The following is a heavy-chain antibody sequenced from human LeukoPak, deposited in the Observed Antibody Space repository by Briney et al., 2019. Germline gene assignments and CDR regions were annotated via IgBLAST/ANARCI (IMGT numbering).Heavy chain of an antibody. D-gene: IGHD2-2*01. CDR1: GFTFSSYA. CDR2: ISGSGGST. Sequence: GSLRLSCAASGFTFSSYAMSWVRQAPGKGLEWVSAISGSGGSTYYADSVKGRFTISRDNSKNTLYLQMNSLRAEDTAVYYCAKSVLGYCSSTSCYDYMDVWGKGTTVTVSS. CDR3: AKSVLGYCSSTSCYDYMDV. J-gene: IGHJ6*03. V-gene: IGHV3-23*01.